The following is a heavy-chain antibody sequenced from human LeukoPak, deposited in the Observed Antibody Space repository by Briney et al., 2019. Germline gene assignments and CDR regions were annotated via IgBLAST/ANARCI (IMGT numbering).Heavy chain of an antibody. V-gene: IGHV1-69*05. CDR2: IIPIFGTA. D-gene: IGHD3-10*01. CDR1: GGTFSSYA. J-gene: IGHJ4*02. Sequence: GASVKVSCKASGGTFSSYAISWVRQAPGQGLEWMGGIIPIFGTANYAQKLQGRVTITTDESTSTAYMELSSLRSEDTAVYYCARDLHDITPAADSPGDYWGQGTLVTVSS. CDR3: ARDLHDITPAADSPGDY.